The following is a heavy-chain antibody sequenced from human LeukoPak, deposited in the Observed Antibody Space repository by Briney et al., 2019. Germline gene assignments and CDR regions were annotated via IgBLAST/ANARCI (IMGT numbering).Heavy chain of an antibody. J-gene: IGHJ6*03. CDR1: GYTFTSYG. CDR2: ISAYNGNT. V-gene: IGHV1-18*01. CDR3: ARVPPPYYDFWSGYGGDYYYYYYMDV. D-gene: IGHD3-3*01. Sequence: ASVKVSCKASGYTFTSYGISWVRQAPGQGLEWMGWISAYNGNTNYAQKLQGRVTMTTDTSTSTAYMELRSLRSDDTAVYYCARVPPPYYDFWSGYGGDYYYYYYMDVWGKGTTVTVSS.